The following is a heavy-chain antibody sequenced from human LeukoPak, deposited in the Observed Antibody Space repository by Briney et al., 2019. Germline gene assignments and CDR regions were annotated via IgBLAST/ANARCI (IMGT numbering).Heavy chain of an antibody. V-gene: IGHV4-59*01. D-gene: IGHD2-8*01. CDR3: ARKTNDWFDP. CDR1: GGSIRSYY. CDR2: IYYTGST. J-gene: IGHJ5*02. Sequence: SETLSLTCTVSGGSIRSYYWNWIRQSPGKGLEWIGYIYYTGSTNYIPSLRSRVTISVDTSKNQFSLKLSSVNAADTAVYYCARKTNDWFDPWGQGTLVTVSS.